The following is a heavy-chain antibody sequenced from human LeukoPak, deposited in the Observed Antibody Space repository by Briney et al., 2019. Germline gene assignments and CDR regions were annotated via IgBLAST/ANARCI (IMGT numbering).Heavy chain of an antibody. J-gene: IGHJ5*02. CDR1: GFIFSRYG. CDR3: AKDSGHYYGSGSPNWFDP. V-gene: IGHV3-30*18. D-gene: IGHD3-10*01. Sequence: QAGGSLRLSCAASGFIFSRYGMHWVRQAPGKGLEWVAVVSYDGTETKYADSVKGRFTISRDNAKNSLYLQMNSLRAEDTALYYCAKDSGHYYGSGSPNWFDPWGQGTLVTVSS. CDR2: VSYDGTET.